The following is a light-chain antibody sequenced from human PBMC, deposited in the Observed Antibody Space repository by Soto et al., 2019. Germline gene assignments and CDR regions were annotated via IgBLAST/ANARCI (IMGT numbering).Light chain of an antibody. CDR2: GAS. CDR1: QSVSNIY. CDR3: QQYGSSPT. Sequence: EIVLTQSPGTLSLSPGERATLSCRASQSVSNIYLAWYQQKPGQAPRLLIYGASSRATGIPDRFSGSGSGTDFTLTISRPEPEDFAVYYCQQYGSSPTFGQGTKVDIK. V-gene: IGKV3-20*01. J-gene: IGKJ1*01.